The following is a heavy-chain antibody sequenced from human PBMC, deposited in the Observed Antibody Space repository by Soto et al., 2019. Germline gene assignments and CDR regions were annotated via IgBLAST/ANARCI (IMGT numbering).Heavy chain of an antibody. V-gene: IGHV3-74*01. CDR2: INTDGTNS. J-gene: IGHJ5*02. D-gene: IGHD2-15*01. CDR3: AREFCSGGNCYTYYFDP. CDR1: GLTFNRYW. Sequence: GGSLRLSCAASGLTFNRYWMHWVRHAPGKGLVWVSHINTDGTNSNYADSVKGRFTISRDNAESTLFLQMNSLRDEDTAVYYCAREFCSGGNCYTYYFDPWGQGIPVTVS.